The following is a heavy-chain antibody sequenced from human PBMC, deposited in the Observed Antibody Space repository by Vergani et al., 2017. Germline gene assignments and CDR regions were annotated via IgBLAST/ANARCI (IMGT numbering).Heavy chain of an antibody. CDR1: GFTFDTYT. J-gene: IGHJ1*01. Sequence: EVQLLESGGGLVQPGGSRRLSCAGAGFTFDTYTMAYVRQAPGKGLEWVATISSGGGDIFYADSAKGRFTISRDNSKNTLFLQMNSLKDEDTAVYYCTTAWGLYYLHGEYFQYWGRGTLVSVSS. CDR3: TTAWGLYYLHGEYFQY. CDR2: ISSGGGDI. V-gene: IGHV3-23*01. D-gene: IGHD3-10*01.